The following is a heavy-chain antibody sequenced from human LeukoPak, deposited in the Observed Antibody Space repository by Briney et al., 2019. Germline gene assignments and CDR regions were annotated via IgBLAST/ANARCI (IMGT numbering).Heavy chain of an antibody. CDR2: ISAYNGNT. Sequence: ASVNVSCKASGYTFTSYGISWVRQAPGQGLEWMGWISAYNGNTNYAQKLQGRVTMTTDTSTSTAYMELRSLRSDDTAVYYCARDLLKRSGWYTSGDYWGQGTLVTVSS. CDR1: GYTFTSYG. D-gene: IGHD6-13*01. CDR3: ARDLLKRSGWYTSGDY. J-gene: IGHJ4*02. V-gene: IGHV1-18*01.